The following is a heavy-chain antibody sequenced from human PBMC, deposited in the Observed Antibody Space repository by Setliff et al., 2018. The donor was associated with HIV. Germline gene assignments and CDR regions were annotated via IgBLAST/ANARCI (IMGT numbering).Heavy chain of an antibody. J-gene: IGHJ5*02. CDR3: ARILVAAAGTGFDP. CDR1: GGSISSSNW. CDR2: IYHSGSA. D-gene: IGHD6-13*01. V-gene: IGHV4-4*02. Sequence: KPSETLSLTCAVSGGSISSSNWWSWVRQPPGKGLEWIGEIYHSGSANYNPSLKSRVIISIDKSKNKFSLKVSSVTAADTAVYYCARILVAAAGTGFDPRGQGILVTVSS.